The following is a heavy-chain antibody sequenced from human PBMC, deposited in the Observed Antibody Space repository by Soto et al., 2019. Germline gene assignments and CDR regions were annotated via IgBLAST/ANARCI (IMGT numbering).Heavy chain of an antibody. D-gene: IGHD2-2*01. Sequence: ASVKVSCKVSGYTLTELSMHWVRQAPGKGLEWMGGFDPEDGETIYAQKFQGRVTMTEDTSTDTAYMELSSLRSEDTAVYYCATFLPTSHFPTNDAFAIWGQGTMVTVSS. CDR2: FDPEDGET. CDR1: GYTLTELS. V-gene: IGHV1-24*01. CDR3: ATFLPTSHFPTNDAFAI. J-gene: IGHJ3*02.